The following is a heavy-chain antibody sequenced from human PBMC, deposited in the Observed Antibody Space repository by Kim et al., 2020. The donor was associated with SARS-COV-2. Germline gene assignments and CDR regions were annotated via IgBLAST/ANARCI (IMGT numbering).Heavy chain of an antibody. Sequence: SETLSLTCAVSGGSISSSNWWSWVRQPPGKGLEWIGEIYHSGSTNYNPSLKSRVTISVDKSKNQFSLKLSSVTAADTAVYYCARLRRNSSSWGPYYGMDVWGQGTTVTVSS. D-gene: IGHD6-13*01. V-gene: IGHV4-4*02. CDR3: ARLRRNSSSWGPYYGMDV. J-gene: IGHJ6*02. CDR1: GGSISSSNW. CDR2: IYHSGST.